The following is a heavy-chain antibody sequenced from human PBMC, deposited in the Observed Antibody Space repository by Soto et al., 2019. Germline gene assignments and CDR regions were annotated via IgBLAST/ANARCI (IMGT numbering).Heavy chain of an antibody. D-gene: IGHD3-22*01. CDR3: ARAGDRQNYFDY. CDR2: IIPILGIA. CDR1: GGTFSSYT. J-gene: IGHJ4*02. V-gene: IGHV1-69*02. Sequence: QVQLVQSGAEVKKPGSSVKVSCKASGGTFSSYTISWVRQAPGQGLEWMGRIIPILGIANYAQKFQGRVTITADKSTSTAYMELSSLRSEDTAVYYCARAGDRQNYFDYWGQGTLVTVSS.